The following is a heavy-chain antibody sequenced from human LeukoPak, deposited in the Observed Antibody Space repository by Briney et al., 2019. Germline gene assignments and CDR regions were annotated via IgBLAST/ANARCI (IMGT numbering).Heavy chain of an antibody. V-gene: IGHV3-9*01. CDR2: ITWNSGST. D-gene: IGHD5-18*01. CDR1: GFTFDDYA. Sequence: PGRSLRLSCAASGFTFDDYAMNWVRQAPGKGLEWVSGITWNSGSTGYADSVKGRFTISRDNAKNSLYLQMNSLRAEDTALYYCAKDTRYSYGYGMDVWGQGTTVTVS. J-gene: IGHJ6*02. CDR3: AKDTRYSYGYGMDV.